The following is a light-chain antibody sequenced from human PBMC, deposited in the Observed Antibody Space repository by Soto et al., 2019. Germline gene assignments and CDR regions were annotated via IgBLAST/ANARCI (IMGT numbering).Light chain of an antibody. CDR1: QSVGPN. J-gene: IGKJ4*01. CDR2: HVS. Sequence: EIVMTQSPATLSVSPGERAALSCRASQSVGPNLVWYQQRFGQSPRLLIYHVSTRATGVPARFNGGGSGTEFTLTISSLQSEDFALYYCQQFHNWPLSFGGGTKVDIK. V-gene: IGKV3-15*01. CDR3: QQFHNWPLS.